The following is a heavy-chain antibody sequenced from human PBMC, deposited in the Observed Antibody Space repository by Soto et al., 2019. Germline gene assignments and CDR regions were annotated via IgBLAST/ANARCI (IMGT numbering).Heavy chain of an antibody. CDR1: GYTFPSYD. CDR3: ARGVHPDY. V-gene: IGHV1-8*01. Sequence: QVQLVQSGAEVKKPGASVKVSCKASGYTFPSYDINWVRQATGRGLEWIGWMNPNSGNTAYAQKFQGRVTMTSSSSISTAYMELNSLTSEDTAVYYCARGVHPDYWGQGTLVTVSS. J-gene: IGHJ4*02. CDR2: MNPNSGNT.